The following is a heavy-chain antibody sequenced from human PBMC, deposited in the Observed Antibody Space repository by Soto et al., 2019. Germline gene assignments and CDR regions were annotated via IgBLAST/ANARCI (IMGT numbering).Heavy chain of an antibody. CDR3: VRHRRNGDHYFFGMDV. D-gene: IGHD2-8*01. J-gene: IGHJ6*02. Sequence: SETLSLTCAVSGASISSSNWWNWVRQPPGQGLEWIGEIYYSGRANYNPSLKSRVNISVDKSNNQFSLRVSSVTAADTAVYYCVRHRRNGDHYFFGMDVWGQGTPVTVSS. V-gene: IGHV4-4*02. CDR2: IYYSGRA. CDR1: GASISSSNW.